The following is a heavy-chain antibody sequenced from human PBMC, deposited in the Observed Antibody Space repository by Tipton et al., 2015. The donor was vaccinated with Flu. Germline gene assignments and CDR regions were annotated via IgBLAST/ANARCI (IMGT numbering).Heavy chain of an antibody. CDR3: VRAIGVAASA. J-gene: IGHJ5*02. V-gene: IGHV3-7*01. Sequence: GSLRLSCADSGFTFSSYWMSWVRQAPGKGLEWVANIKQDGSEKYYVDSVKGRFTISRDNAKNSLDLQMNSLRAEDTAVYYCVRAIGVAASAWGQGTLVTVSS. CDR2: IKQDGSEK. D-gene: IGHD6-19*01. CDR1: GFTFSSYW.